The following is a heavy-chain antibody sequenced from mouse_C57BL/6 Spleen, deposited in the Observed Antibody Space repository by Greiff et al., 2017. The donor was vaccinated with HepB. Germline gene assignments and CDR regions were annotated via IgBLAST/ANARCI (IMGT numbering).Heavy chain of an antibody. V-gene: IGHV5-17*01. D-gene: IGHD3-1*01. CDR3: ARQLGNWYFDV. CDR1: GFTFSDYG. Sequence: EVKLMESGGGLVKPGGSLKLSCAASGFTFSDYGMHWVRQAPEKGLEWVAYISSGSSTIYYADTVKGRFTISRDNAKNTLFLQMTSLRSEDTAMYYCARQLGNWYFDVWGTGTTVTVSS. J-gene: IGHJ1*03. CDR2: ISSGSSTI.